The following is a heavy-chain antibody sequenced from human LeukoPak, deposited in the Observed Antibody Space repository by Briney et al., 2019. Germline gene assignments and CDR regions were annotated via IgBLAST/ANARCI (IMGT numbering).Heavy chain of an antibody. CDR1: GGSISSYY. Sequence: SETLSLTWTVAGGSISSYYWSWIRQPAGKGQEWIGRIYTSGSTNYNPSLKSRVTMSVDTSKNQFSLKLSSVTAADTAVYYCARRGRFLEWLAWFDPWGQGTLVTVSS. J-gene: IGHJ5*02. D-gene: IGHD3-3*01. V-gene: IGHV4-4*07. CDR2: IYTSGST. CDR3: ARRGRFLEWLAWFDP.